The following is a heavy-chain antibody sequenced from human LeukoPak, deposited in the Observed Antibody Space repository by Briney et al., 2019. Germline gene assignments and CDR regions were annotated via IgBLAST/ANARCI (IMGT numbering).Heavy chain of an antibody. Sequence: GESLKISCKGSGYSFTSYWIGWVRQMPGKGLEWMGIIYPGDSDTRYSPSFQGQVTISADKSISTAYLQWSSLKASDTAMYYCARLGAGADYGDHHGWFDPWGQGTLVTVSS. V-gene: IGHV5-51*01. CDR3: ARLGAGADYGDHHGWFDP. CDR2: IYPGDSDT. J-gene: IGHJ5*02. CDR1: GYSFTSYW. D-gene: IGHD4-17*01.